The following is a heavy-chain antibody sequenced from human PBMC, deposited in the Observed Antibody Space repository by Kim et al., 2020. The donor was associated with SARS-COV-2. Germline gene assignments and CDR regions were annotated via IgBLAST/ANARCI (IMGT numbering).Heavy chain of an antibody. J-gene: IGHJ4*02. Sequence: KFQERVTITRDMSTSTAYMELSSLRSEDTAVYYCAAYYYDSSGYGNYFDYWGQGTLVTVSS. CDR3: AAYYYDSSGYGNYFDY. V-gene: IGHV1-58*01. D-gene: IGHD3-22*01.